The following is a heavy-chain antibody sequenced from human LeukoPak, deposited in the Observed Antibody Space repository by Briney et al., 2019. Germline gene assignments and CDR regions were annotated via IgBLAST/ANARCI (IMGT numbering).Heavy chain of an antibody. Sequence: GSLRLSCTVSGFTVGNNYMSWVRQAPGKGLEWIGSIYYSGSTNYNPTLKSRVTISADTSKNQFSLKLSSVTAADTAVYYCARRAYSSGAHWGQGTLVTVSS. D-gene: IGHD6-19*01. CDR3: ARRAYSSGAH. J-gene: IGHJ4*02. V-gene: IGHV4-59*08. CDR2: IYYSGST. CDR1: GFTVGNNY.